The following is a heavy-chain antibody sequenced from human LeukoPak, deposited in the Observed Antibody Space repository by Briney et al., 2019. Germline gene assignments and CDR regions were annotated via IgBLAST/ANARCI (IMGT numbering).Heavy chain of an antibody. CDR2: ISYDGSYK. D-gene: IGHD2-15*01. CDR1: GFTFSSYG. V-gene: IGHV3-30*18. Sequence: PGGSLRLSCSASGFTFSSYGMHWVRQAPGKGLEWVAVISYDGSYKYYADSVEGRFTISRDNSKNTLYLQMNSLRAEDTAVYYCAKASPPRFGCSGGSCYLDYFDYWGQGTLVTVSS. J-gene: IGHJ4*02. CDR3: AKASPPRFGCSGGSCYLDYFDY.